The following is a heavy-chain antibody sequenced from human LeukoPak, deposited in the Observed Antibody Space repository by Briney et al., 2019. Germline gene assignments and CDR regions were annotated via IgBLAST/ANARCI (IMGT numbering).Heavy chain of an antibody. Sequence: GGSLRLSCAASGFTFSSYAMSWVRQAPGKGLEWVSAISGSGGSTYYADSVKGLFTISRDNSKNTLYLQMNSLRAEDTAVYYCAKADGYSYGQYYYYYYMDVWGKGTTVTVSS. V-gene: IGHV3-23*01. D-gene: IGHD5-18*01. CDR2: ISGSGGST. CDR1: GFTFSSYA. J-gene: IGHJ6*03. CDR3: AKADGYSYGQYYYYYYMDV.